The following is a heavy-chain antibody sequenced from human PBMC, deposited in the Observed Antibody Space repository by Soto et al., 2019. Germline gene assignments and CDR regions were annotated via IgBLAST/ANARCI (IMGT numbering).Heavy chain of an antibody. CDR3: ARDTEVVPAAISGLGWFDP. Sequence: QVQLVQSGAEVKKPGSSVKVSCKASGGTFSSYAISWVRQAPGQGLEWMGGIIPIFGTANYAQKFQGRVTITADKSTSTAYMERSSLRSEDTAVYYCARDTEVVPAAISGLGWFDPWGQGTLVTVSS. CDR1: GGTFSSYA. V-gene: IGHV1-69*06. J-gene: IGHJ5*02. CDR2: IIPIFGTA. D-gene: IGHD2-2*02.